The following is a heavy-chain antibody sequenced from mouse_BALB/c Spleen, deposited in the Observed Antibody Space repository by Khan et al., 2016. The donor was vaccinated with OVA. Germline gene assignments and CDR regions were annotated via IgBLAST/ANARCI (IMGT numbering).Heavy chain of an antibody. CDR3: TKFPGGY. CDR2: INTYTGEP. CDR1: GYTFTNYV. J-gene: IGHJ2*01. Sequence: QIQLVQSGPELKKPGETVKISCKASGYTFTNYVMNWVKQSPGKGLKWMGWINTYTGEPTYADDFMGRFAFSLETSVSTAYLQINSLKSEDAARCFGTKFPGGYWGQGTTLTVSS. V-gene: IGHV9-3-1*01.